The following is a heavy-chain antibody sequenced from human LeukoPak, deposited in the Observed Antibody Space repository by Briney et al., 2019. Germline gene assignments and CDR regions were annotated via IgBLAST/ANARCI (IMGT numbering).Heavy chain of an antibody. Sequence: GGSLRLSCAASGFTFDDYAMHWVRQAPGKGLEWVSSISSSSSYIYYADSVKGRFTISRDNAKNSLYLQMSSLRAEDTAVYYCARGRGVVVVAVRDVIDYWGQGTLVTVSS. J-gene: IGHJ4*02. D-gene: IGHD2-15*01. CDR2: ISSSSSYI. CDR3: ARGRGVVVVAVRDVIDY. CDR1: GFTFDDYA. V-gene: IGHV3-21*01.